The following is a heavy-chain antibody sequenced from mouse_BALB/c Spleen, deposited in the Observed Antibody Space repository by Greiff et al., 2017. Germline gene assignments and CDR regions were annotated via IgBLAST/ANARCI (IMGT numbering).Heavy chain of an antibody. Sequence: EVKLVESGGGLVQPGGSRKLSCAASGFTFSSFGMHWVRQAPGKGLEWVAYISSGSSTIYYADTVKGRFTISKDNPKNTLCLQMTSLRSEDAAMCYCARSGARATLAWFAYWGQGTRVTVSA. D-gene: IGHD3-1*01. CDR2: ISSGSSTI. CDR3: ARSGARATLAWFAY. J-gene: IGHJ3*01. CDR1: GFTFSSFG. V-gene: IGHV5-17*02.